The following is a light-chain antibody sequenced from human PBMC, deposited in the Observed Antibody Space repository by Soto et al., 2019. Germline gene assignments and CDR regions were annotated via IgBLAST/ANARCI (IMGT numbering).Light chain of an antibody. CDR3: QQYNKWPPFMYT. CDR1: QSVSSH. CDR2: DAS. Sequence: EIVMTQSPATLSVSPGDRGTLSCRASQSVSSHLAWYQQKPGQAPRLLIYDASTRATGIPARFSGSGSGTEFPLTISSLQSEDVAVYYCQQYNKWPPFMYTFGQGTKLEIK. V-gene: IGKV3-15*01. J-gene: IGKJ2*01.